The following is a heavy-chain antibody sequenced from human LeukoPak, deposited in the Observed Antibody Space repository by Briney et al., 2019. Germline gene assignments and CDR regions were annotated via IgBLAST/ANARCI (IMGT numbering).Heavy chain of an antibody. J-gene: IGHJ4*02. CDR3: ARSDNWNYVYFDY. CDR1: GYTFTSYW. CDR2: IYPGDSDT. D-gene: IGHD1-7*01. V-gene: IGHV5-51*01. Sequence: GESLKISCQGSGYTFTSYWIGWVRQMPGKGLEWMGIIYPGDSDTRYSPSFQGQVTISADKSISTAYLQWSSLKASDTAMYYRARSDNWNYVYFDYWGQGTLVTVSS.